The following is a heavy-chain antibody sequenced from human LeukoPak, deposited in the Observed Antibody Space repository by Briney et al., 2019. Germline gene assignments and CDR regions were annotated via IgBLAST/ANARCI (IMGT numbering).Heavy chain of an antibody. V-gene: IGHV3-23*01. J-gene: IGHJ4*02. D-gene: IGHD3-16*02. CDR1: GFTFSSYA. Sequence: GASLRLSCAASGFTFSSYAMSWVRQAPGKGLEWVSAISGSCGSPYYADSVKGRFTISSDNAKNKVCLQMNSVSAENTAEYYCAKGDADGGYDDYVWGSYRYYFDYWGQGTLVTVSS. CDR2: ISGSCGSP. CDR3: AKGDADGGYDDYVWGSYRYYFDY.